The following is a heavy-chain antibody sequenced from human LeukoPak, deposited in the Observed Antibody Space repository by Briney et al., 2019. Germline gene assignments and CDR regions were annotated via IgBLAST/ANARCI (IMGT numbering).Heavy chain of an antibody. V-gene: IGHV4-59*01. Sequence: SQTLSLTCTVSGGSISSYYWSWIRQPPGKGLEWIGYIYYSGSTNYNPSLKSRVTISVDTSKNQFSLKLSSVTAADTAVYYCASFRWYSSTDYFDYWGQGTLVTVSS. CDR2: IYYSGST. J-gene: IGHJ4*02. CDR3: ASFRWYSSTDYFDY. CDR1: GGSISSYY. D-gene: IGHD6-13*01.